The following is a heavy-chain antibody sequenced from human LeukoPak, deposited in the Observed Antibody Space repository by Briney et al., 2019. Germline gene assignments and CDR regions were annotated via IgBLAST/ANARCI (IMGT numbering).Heavy chain of an antibody. J-gene: IGHJ3*02. D-gene: IGHD2-15*01. CDR1: GYTFTSYG. CDR2: ISAYNGNT. CDR3: ASSLGYCSGGSCWDAFDI. V-gene: IGHV1-18*01. Sequence: ASVKVSFKASGYTFTSYGISWVRQAPGQGVEWMGWISAYNGNTNYAQKLQGRVTITTDTSTSTAYMELRSLRSDDTAVYYCASSLGYCSGGSCWDAFDIWGQGTMVTVSS.